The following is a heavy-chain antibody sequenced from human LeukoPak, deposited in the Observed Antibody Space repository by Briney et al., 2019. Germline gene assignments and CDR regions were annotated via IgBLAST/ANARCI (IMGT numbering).Heavy chain of an antibody. J-gene: IGHJ6*04. D-gene: IGHD7-27*01. V-gene: IGHV4-59*01. CDR2: VYYTGRT. CDR1: DGSTTGYY. Sequence: SETLSLTCSVSDGSTTGYYWSWIRQPPGKGLEWIAYVYYTGRTLYNPSLESRVTISVDTSKTQFSLTVTSVTAADTAVYYCARGSGRPNWASDVWGKGTTVTVSS. CDR3: ARGSGRPNWASDV.